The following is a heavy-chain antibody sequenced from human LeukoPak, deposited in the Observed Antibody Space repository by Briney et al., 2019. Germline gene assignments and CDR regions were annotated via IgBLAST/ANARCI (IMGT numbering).Heavy chain of an antibody. CDR2: IYYSGST. J-gene: IGHJ4*02. D-gene: IGHD4-17*01. V-gene: IGHV4-61*08. CDR3: ARGPYGKLDY. CDR1: GGSISSGGYY. Sequence: PSETLSLTCTVSGGSISSGGYYWSWIRQPPGKGLEWIGYIYYSGSTNYNPSLKSRVTISVDTSKNQFSLKLSSVTAADTAVYYCARGPYGKLDYWGQGTLVTVSS.